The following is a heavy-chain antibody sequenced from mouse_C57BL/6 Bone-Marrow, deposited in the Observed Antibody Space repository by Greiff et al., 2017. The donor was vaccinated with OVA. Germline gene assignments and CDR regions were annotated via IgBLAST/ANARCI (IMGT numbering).Heavy chain of an antibody. CDR2: ISSGGSYT. D-gene: IGHD1-1*01. CDR1: GFTFSSYG. J-gene: IGHJ2*01. V-gene: IGHV5-6*01. CDR3: ARHRVTTVVADY. Sequence: EVMLVESGGDLVKPGGSLKLSCAASGFTFSSYGMSWVRQTPDKRLEWVATISSGGSYTYYPDSVKGRFTISSDNAKNTLYLHMSSLQSEDTAMYYCARHRVTTVVADYWGQGTTLTVSS.